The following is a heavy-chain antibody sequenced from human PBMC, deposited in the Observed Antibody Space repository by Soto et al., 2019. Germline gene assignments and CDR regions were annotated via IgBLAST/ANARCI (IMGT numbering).Heavy chain of an antibody. V-gene: IGHV3-21*01. J-gene: IGHJ4*02. CDR1: GFYFNNYG. D-gene: IGHD2-2*01. CDR3: AREDSIIIPAVSDF. CDR2: VSKSDYT. Sequence: PGGSLRLSREVSGFYFNNYGINWVRQAPGKGLEWVSSVSKSDYTYYSDSVKGRFTISRDNAKNSVSLQMNSLRAEDTAVYYCAREDSIIIPAVSDFWGQGTLVTVSS.